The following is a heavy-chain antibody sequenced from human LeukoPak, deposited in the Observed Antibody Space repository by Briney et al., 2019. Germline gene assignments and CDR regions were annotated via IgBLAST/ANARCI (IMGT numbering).Heavy chain of an antibody. CDR3: AREGIAAAGDFDY. CDR1: GFTFSSYE. V-gene: IGHV3-48*03. J-gene: IGHJ4*02. Sequence: GGSLRLSCAASGFTFSSYEMNWVRQAPGKGLEWISYISSSGSTIYYADSVKGRFTISRGNAKNSLSLQMNSLRAEDTALYYCAREGIAAAGDFDYWGQGTLVTVSS. D-gene: IGHD6-13*01. CDR2: ISSSGSTI.